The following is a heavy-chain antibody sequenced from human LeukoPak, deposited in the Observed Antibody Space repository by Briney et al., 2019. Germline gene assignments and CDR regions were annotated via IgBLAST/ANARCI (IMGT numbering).Heavy chain of an antibody. CDR1: GNTLTDLS. J-gene: IGHJ4*02. V-gene: IGHV1-24*01. CDR3: ARGSTSDWPLDY. CDR2: FDPEDAEI. D-gene: IGHD6-19*01. Sequence: ASVKVSCKASGNTLTDLSIHWVRQAPGKGLDWMGGFDPEDAEIIYAEKFQDRVTMTEDPSTDTAYLELSSLRSEDTAVYYCARGSTSDWPLDYWGQETLVTISS.